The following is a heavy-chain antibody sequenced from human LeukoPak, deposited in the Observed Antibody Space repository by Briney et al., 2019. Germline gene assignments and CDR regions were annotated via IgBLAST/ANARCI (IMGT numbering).Heavy chain of an antibody. J-gene: IGHJ4*02. D-gene: IGHD3-10*01. V-gene: IGHV3-30-3*01. CDR3: ARGDLWLLWFGELFRNFDY. CDR1: GFTFSSYA. Sequence: GRSLRLSCAASGFTFSSYAMHWVRQAPGKGLEWVAVISYDGSNKYYADSVKGRFTISRDNSKNTLYLQMNSLRAEDTAVYYCARGDLWLLWFGELFRNFDYWGQGTLVTVSS. CDR2: ISYDGSNK.